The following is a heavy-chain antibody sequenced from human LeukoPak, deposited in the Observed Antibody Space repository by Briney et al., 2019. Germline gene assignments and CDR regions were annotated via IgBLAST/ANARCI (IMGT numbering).Heavy chain of an antibody. J-gene: IGHJ3*02. CDR2: VFYSGST. Sequence: PSETLSHTCTVSGGSISSYYWSWIRQPPGKGLEWIGYVFYSGSTNYNPSLKSRVTISVDTSKNQFSLKLSSVTAADTAVYYCARVNYGSGSVGAFDIWGQGTMVTVSS. D-gene: IGHD3-10*01. CDR1: GGSISSYY. CDR3: ARVNYGSGSVGAFDI. V-gene: IGHV4-59*01.